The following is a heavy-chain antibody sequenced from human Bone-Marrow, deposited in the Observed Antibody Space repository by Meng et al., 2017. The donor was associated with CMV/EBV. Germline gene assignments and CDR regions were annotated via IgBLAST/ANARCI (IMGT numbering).Heavy chain of an antibody. CDR2: INSDGSST. D-gene: IGHD3-3*01. J-gene: IGHJ5*02. CDR3: ARDDALTIFGVVNENWFDP. Sequence: GESLKISCAASGFTFSSYWMHWVRQAPGKGLVWVSRINSDGSSTSYADSVKGRFTISRDNAKNTLYLQMNSLRAEDTAVYYCARDDALTIFGVVNENWFDPWGQGTLVTVSS. CDR1: GFTFSSYW. V-gene: IGHV3-74*01.